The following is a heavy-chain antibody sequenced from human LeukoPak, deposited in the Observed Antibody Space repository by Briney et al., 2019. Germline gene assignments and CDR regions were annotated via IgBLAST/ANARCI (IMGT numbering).Heavy chain of an antibody. J-gene: IGHJ4*02. CDR3: ARIEYPTDY. CDR2: INAGNGNT. V-gene: IGHV1-3*01. D-gene: IGHD2/OR15-2a*01. CDR1: GYTFTSYA. Sequence: ASVKVSCKASGYTFTSYAMHWVRQAPGQRLEWMGWINAGNGNTKYSQKFQGRVAITRDTSISTVYMELSRLTSDDTAVYYCARIEYPTDYWGQGTLVTVSS.